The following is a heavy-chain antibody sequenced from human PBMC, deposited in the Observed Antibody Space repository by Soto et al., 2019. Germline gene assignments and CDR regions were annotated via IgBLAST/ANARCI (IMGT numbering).Heavy chain of an antibody. CDR2: ISGSGGST. CDR3: AKDPSYGSGSYPVDY. V-gene: IGHV3-23*01. CDR1: GFTFSSYA. J-gene: IGHJ4*02. Sequence: EVQLLESGGGLVQPGGSLRLSCAASGFTFSSYAMSWVRQAPGKGLEWVSAISGSGGSTYYADSVKGRFTISRDNSKNTLYPQMNSLRAEDTAVYYCAKDPSYGSGSYPVDYWGQGTLVTVSS. D-gene: IGHD3-10*01.